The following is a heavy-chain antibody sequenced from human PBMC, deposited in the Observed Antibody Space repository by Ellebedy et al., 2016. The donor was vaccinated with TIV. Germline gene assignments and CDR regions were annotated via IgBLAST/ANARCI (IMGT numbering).Heavy chain of an antibody. D-gene: IGHD3-9*01. CDR3: ARESLRYFDWLSQSSDY. CDR2: ISAYNGNT. Sequence: ASVKVSCKASGYTFTSYGISWVRQAPGQGLEWMGWISAYNGNTNYAQKLQGRVTMTTDTSTSTAYMELRSLRSDDTAVYYCARESLRYFDWLSQSSDYWGQGTLVTVSS. V-gene: IGHV1-18*01. CDR1: GYTFTSYG. J-gene: IGHJ4*02.